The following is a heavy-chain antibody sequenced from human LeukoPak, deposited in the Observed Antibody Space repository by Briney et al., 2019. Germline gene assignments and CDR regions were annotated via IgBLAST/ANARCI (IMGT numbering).Heavy chain of an antibody. J-gene: IGHJ3*02. V-gene: IGHV4-4*02. CDR3: ARLADPDYYDSSGGAFDI. CDR2: IYHSGST. D-gene: IGHD3-22*01. CDR1: GGSISSSNW. Sequence: PSGTLSLTCAVSGGSISSSNWWSWVRQPPGKGLEWIGEIYHSGSTNYNPSLKSRVTISVDKSKNQFSLKLSPVTAADTAVYYCARLADPDYYDSSGGAFDIWGQGTMVTVSS.